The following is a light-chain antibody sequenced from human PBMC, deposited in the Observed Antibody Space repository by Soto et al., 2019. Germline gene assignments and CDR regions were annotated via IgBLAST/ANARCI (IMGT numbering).Light chain of an antibody. J-gene: IGKJ1*01. CDR3: QQYYSCPST. Sequence: DIQMTQSPSSLSASIGGRVTITCRASQSISSFLNWYQQKPGKAPELLIDAASTLQSGAPSRFSGSGSGTDFTLTISCLQSEDFATYYCQQYYSCPSTFGQGTKG. V-gene: IGKV1-39*01. CDR2: AAS. CDR1: QSISSF.